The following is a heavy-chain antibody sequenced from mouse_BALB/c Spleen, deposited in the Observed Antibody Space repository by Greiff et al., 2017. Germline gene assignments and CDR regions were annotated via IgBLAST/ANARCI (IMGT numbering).Heavy chain of an antibody. CDR2: IWAGGST. D-gene: IGHD1-1*01. Sequence: VKLQESGPGLVAPSQSLSITCTVSGFSLTSYGVHWVRQPPGKGLEWLGVIWAGGSTNYNSALMSRLSISKDNSKSQVFLKMNSLQTDDTAMYYCAREGGYITTVVGTYYYAMDYWGQGTSVTVSS. V-gene: IGHV2-9*02. J-gene: IGHJ4*01. CDR3: AREGGYITTVVGTYYYAMDY. CDR1: GFSLTSYG.